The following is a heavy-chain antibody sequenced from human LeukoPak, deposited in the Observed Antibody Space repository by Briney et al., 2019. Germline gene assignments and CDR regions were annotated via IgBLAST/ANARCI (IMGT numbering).Heavy chain of an antibody. CDR3: ARETYCAADCYSGFDF. CDR2: IYYIGST. J-gene: IGHJ4*02. V-gene: IGHV4-59*01. CDR1: GGSINSYY. D-gene: IGHD2-21*02. Sequence: SGTLSLTCTVSGGSINSYYWSWIRQPPGKGLEWIGYIYYIGSTNYNPSLKSRVTISVDTSKNQFSLKLSSVTAADTAVYYCARETYCAADCYSGFDFWGQGTLVTVSS.